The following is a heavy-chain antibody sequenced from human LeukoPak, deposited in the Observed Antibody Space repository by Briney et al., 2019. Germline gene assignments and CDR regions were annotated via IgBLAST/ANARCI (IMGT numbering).Heavy chain of an antibody. CDR2: IYHSGST. J-gene: IGHJ4*02. V-gene: IGHV4-4*02. D-gene: IGHD6-19*01. Sequence: PSETLSLTCAVSGGSISSSNWWSWVRQPPGKGLEWIGQIYHSGSTNYNPSLKSRVTISVDKSKNQFSLKLRSVTAADTAVYYCAREGSSGWYFEYWGQGTLVTVSS. CDR1: GGSISSSNW. CDR3: AREGSSGWYFEY.